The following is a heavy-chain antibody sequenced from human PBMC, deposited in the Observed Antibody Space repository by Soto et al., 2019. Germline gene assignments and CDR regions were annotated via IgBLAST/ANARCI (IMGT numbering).Heavy chain of an antibody. Sequence: SLSLTSTVSGGCMNSHQYYWSWIRQPPGKGLEWIGYIHNSGSTSYNPSLKSRLTISSDTSKNRFSLRLNSVTAADTALYYCATGEVRVPFDIWGQRTMVTVSS. V-gene: IGHV4-30-4*01. CDR1: GGCMNSHQYY. CDR3: ATGEVRVPFDI. CDR2: IHNSGST. D-gene: IGHD3-10*01. J-gene: IGHJ3*02.